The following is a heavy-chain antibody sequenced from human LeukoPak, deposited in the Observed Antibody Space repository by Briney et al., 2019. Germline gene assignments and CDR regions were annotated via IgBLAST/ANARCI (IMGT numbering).Heavy chain of an antibody. J-gene: IGHJ4*02. Sequence: PGGSLRLSCAASGFTFSSYAMSWVRQAPAKGLEWVSGISGNGGSTYYAASVKGRFTISRDNSKNTLYLQMNSLRAEDPAVYYCAISGGYWAWAHWGQGTLVTVSS. CDR3: AISGGYWAWAH. V-gene: IGHV3-23*01. CDR1: GFTFSSYA. D-gene: IGHD1-26*01. CDR2: ISGNGGST.